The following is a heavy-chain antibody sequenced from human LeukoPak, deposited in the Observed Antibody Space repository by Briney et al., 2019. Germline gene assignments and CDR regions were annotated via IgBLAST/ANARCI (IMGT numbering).Heavy chain of an antibody. J-gene: IGHJ4*02. Sequence: SGTLSLTCTVSGGSISSYYWSWIRQPPGKGLEWIGYIYYSGSTNYNPSLKSRVTISVDTSKNQFSLKLSSVTAADTAVYYCARRNRDGYNYGYWGQGTLVTVSS. CDR1: GGSISSYY. V-gene: IGHV4-59*08. D-gene: IGHD5-24*01. CDR2: IYYSGST. CDR3: ARRNRDGYNYGY.